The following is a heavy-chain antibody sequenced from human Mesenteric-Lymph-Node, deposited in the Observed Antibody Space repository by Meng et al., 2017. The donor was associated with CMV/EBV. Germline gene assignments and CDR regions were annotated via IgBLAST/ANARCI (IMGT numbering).Heavy chain of an antibody. J-gene: IGHJ6*02. Sequence: FTFSASYITWIRQAPGKGLEWVSYISSSGSTIYYADSVKGRFTISRDNAKNSLYLQMNSLRAEDTAVYYCARDGVGDYSKDYYGMDVWGQGTTVTVSS. CDR1: FTFSASY. CDR3: ARDGVGDYSKDYYGMDV. CDR2: ISSSGSTI. D-gene: IGHD4-11*01. V-gene: IGHV3-11*04.